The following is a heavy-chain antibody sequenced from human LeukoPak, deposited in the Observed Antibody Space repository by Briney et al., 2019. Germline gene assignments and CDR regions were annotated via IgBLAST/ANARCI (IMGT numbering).Heavy chain of an antibody. V-gene: IGHV4-61*02. J-gene: IGHJ4*02. Sequence: TLSLTCTVSGDSIRRGGSYWSWIRQPAGKGLEWIGRIYTSGNTDYNPSLKSRVTMSVDTSKNQFSLRLSSVTAPDTAVYYCARDGYSYGYYFDYWGQGTLVTVSS. CDR1: GDSIRRGGSY. D-gene: IGHD5-18*01. CDR2: IYTSGNT. CDR3: ARDGYSYGYYFDY.